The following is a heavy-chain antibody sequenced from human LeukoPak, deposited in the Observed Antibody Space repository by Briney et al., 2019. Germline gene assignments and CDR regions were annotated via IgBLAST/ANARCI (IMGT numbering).Heavy chain of an antibody. D-gene: IGHD3-3*01. CDR2: INSDGSSI. CDR3: ARSPTSGYDFWSGYYYYGMDV. V-gene: IGHV3-74*01. J-gene: IGHJ6*02. CDR1: GFTFSSHW. Sequence: GGSLRLSCAASGFTFSSHWMHWVRQAPGKGLVWVSRINSDGSSISYADSVKGRFTISRDNAKNTLYLQMNSLRAEDTAVYYCARSPTSGYDFWSGYYYYGMDVWGQGTTVTVSS.